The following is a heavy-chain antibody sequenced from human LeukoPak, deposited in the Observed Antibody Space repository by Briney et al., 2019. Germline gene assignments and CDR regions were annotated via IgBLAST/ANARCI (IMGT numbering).Heavy chain of an antibody. CDR3: ARGLGVIPDY. Sequence: TGGSLRLPCAASGFTFSSYSMNWVRQAPGKGLEWVSSISSGSSYIYYADSVKGRFTISRDNAKNSLYLQMNSLRAEDTAVYYCARGLGVIPDYWGQGTLVTVSS. V-gene: IGHV3-21*01. D-gene: IGHD3-22*01. CDR2: ISSGSSYI. CDR1: GFTFSSYS. J-gene: IGHJ4*02.